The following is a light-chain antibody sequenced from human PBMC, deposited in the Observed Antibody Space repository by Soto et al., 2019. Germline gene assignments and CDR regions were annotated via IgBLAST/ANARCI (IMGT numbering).Light chain of an antibody. CDR1: TSDVGGYNY. CDR3: SSYTSSGTLV. CDR2: EVR. J-gene: IGLJ3*02. V-gene: IGLV2-14*01. Sequence: QSALTQPASVSGSPGQSITISCTGTTSDVGGYNYVSWHQQHPGKAPKLMIHEVRYRPSGVSNRFSGSKSGNTASLTISGLQAEDEAHYYCSSYTSSGTLVFGGGTKLTVL.